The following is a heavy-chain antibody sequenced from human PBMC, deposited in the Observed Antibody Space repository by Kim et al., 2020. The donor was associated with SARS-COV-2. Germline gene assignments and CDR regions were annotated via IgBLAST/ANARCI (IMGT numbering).Heavy chain of an antibody. D-gene: IGHD2-2*02. J-gene: IGHJ6*02. CDR1: GFTFSSYG. Sequence: GGSLRLSCAASGFTFSSYGMHWVRQAPGKGLEWVAVIWYDGSNKYYADSVKGRFTISRDNSKNTLYLQMNSLRAEDTAVYYCARGGAGYCSSTSCYTGGWYGMDVWGQGTTVTVSS. CDR2: IWYDGSNK. V-gene: IGHV3-33*01. CDR3: ARGGAGYCSSTSCYTGGWYGMDV.